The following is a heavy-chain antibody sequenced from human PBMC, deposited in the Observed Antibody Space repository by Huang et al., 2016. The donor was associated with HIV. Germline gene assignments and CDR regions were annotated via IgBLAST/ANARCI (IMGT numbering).Heavy chain of an antibody. CDR1: GFSLNTNGVG. CDR2: IYWDAGK. J-gene: IGHJ4*02. CDR3: ARWGSGSSFDY. Sequence: QITLKESGPTLVKPTQTLTLACTFSGFSLNTNGVGVAWIRQPPGKALEWRALIYWDAGKSYRASLKNRLTIAKDTSTNQVVLTMTNMAAADAATYYCARWGSGSSFDYWSQGALVTVSS. V-gene: IGHV2-5*02. D-gene: IGHD3-10*01.